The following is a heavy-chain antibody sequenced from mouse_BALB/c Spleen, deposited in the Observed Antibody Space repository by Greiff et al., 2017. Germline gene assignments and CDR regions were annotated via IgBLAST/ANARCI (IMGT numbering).Heavy chain of an antibody. D-gene: IGHD1-1*01. J-gene: IGHJ2*01. CDR1: GYSITSDYA. Sequence: EVMLVESGPGLVKPSQSLSLTCTVTGYSITSDYAWNRLRKLPGNKLWWMGYISYSGSTSYNPPLKSRISITRDTTKNQFFLQLNSVTTEDTATYCCAGSSYDYFDYWGQGTTLTVSS. CDR3: AGSSYDYFDY. V-gene: IGHV3-2*02. CDR2: ISYSGST.